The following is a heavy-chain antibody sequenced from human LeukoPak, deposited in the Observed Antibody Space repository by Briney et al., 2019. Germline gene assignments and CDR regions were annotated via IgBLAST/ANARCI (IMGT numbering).Heavy chain of an antibody. Sequence: ASVKVSCKASGYTFTGYYMHWVRQAPGQGLEWMGWINPNSGGTNYAQKFQGRVTMTRDTSISTAYMELSRLRSDDTAVYYCATYYYDSSGYSNFDYWGQGTLVTVSS. CDR3: ATYYYDSSGYSNFDY. D-gene: IGHD3-22*01. CDR1: GYTFTGYY. CDR2: INPNSGGT. V-gene: IGHV1-2*02. J-gene: IGHJ4*02.